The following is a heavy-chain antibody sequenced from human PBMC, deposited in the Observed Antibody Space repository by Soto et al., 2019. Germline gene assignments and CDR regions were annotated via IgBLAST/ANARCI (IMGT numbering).Heavy chain of an antibody. J-gene: IGHJ4*02. D-gene: IGHD3-9*01. V-gene: IGHV4-30-4*01. CDR1: GDSISSGDYY. CDR2: IYYSGST. Sequence: PSETLSLSCTVSGDSISSGDYYCSWIRQPPGKGLEWIGYIYYSGSTYYNPSLKSRVTISVDTSKNQFALKLSSVTAADTAVYSCARAHGPGSYYDILTGYYPFGYWGQGTLVTVS. CDR3: ARAHGPGSYYDILTGYYPFGY.